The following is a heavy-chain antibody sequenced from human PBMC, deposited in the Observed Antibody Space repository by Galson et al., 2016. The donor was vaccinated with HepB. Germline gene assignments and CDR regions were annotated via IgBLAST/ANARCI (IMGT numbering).Heavy chain of an antibody. Sequence: SLRLSCAASGFSFSSYAMSWVRQAPGKGLEWVSAITDSGGSTFYADSVKGRFTISRDNSENTLYLQMSSLRAEDTAVYYCGSYTTTYYDYWGQGTLVTVSP. CDR2: ITDSGGST. CDR1: GFSFSSYA. D-gene: IGHD3-16*01. CDR3: GSYTTTYYDY. V-gene: IGHV3-23*01. J-gene: IGHJ4*02.